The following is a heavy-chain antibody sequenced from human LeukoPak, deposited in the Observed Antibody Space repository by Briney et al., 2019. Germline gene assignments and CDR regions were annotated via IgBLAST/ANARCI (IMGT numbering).Heavy chain of an antibody. D-gene: IGHD2-21*02. V-gene: IGHV3-20*04. CDR1: GFTFDDYG. CDR3: VRETYCGGDCYSKGFDY. CDR2: INWNGGST. J-gene: IGHJ4*02. Sequence: GGSLRLSCAASGFTFDDYGMSWVRQGPGKGLEWVSGINWNGGSTGYADSVKGRFTISRDNAKNSLYLQMNSLRAEDTALYYCVRETYCGGDCYSKGFDYWGQGTLVTVSS.